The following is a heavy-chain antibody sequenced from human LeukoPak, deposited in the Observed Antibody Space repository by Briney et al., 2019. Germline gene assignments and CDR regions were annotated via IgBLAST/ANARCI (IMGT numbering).Heavy chain of an antibody. CDR1: GGSISVYY. D-gene: IGHD4-11*01. CDR3: ASGNDYSNYYFDY. CDR2: IYSGGSA. J-gene: IGHJ4*02. V-gene: IGHV4-59*01. Sequence: SETLSLTCTVSGGSISVYYLSWIRQPPGKGLEWIGYIYSGGSASYNPSLRSRLTISEDTSTTQFSLKLSSVTAADTAVYYCASGNDYSNYYFDYWGQGTLVTVSS.